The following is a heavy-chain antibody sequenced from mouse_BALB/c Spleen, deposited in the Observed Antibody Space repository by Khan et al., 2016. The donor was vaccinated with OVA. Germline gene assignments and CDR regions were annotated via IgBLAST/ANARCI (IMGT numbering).Heavy chain of an antibody. J-gene: IGHJ2*01. V-gene: IGHV1S132*01. Sequence: VELVESGAELVRPGASVKLSCKTAGYIFTSYWIHWVKQRSGQGFEWIARIYPGTGSTYYKEKSKGKATLTADKSSSTAYMQLSSLKSEDSACYFCARSDDGYFDYWGQGTTLTVSS. CDR2: IYPGTGST. CDR1: GYIFTSYW. D-gene: IGHD2-3*01. CDR3: ARSDDGYFDY.